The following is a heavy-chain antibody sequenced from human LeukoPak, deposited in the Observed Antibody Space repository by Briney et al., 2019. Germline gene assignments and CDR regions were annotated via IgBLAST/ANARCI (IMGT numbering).Heavy chain of an antibody. Sequence: GRSLRLSCAASGFTFSSYWMNWVRQAPGKGLVWVSRINSDGGSTSYTDSVKGRFTISRDNAKNTLYLQMNSLRAEDTAVYYCARRSAAKDAFDIWGQGTKVTVSS. V-gene: IGHV3-74*01. CDR3: ARRSAAKDAFDI. CDR2: INSDGGST. D-gene: IGHD6-25*01. J-gene: IGHJ3*02. CDR1: GFTFSSYW.